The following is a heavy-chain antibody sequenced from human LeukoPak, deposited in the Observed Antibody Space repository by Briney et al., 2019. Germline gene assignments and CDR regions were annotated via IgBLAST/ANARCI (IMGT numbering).Heavy chain of an antibody. Sequence: SQTLSLTYSVSGYSISSGYYWGWIRQPPGKGLEWIGSIYHSGSTYYNPSLKSRVTISVDRSKNQFSLKLSSVTAADTAVYYCARVLGTTYYYDSSGYSPDAFDIWGQGTMVTVSS. CDR1: GYSISSGYY. V-gene: IGHV4-38-2*02. CDR3: ARVLGTTYYYDSSGYSPDAFDI. D-gene: IGHD3-22*01. CDR2: IYHSGST. J-gene: IGHJ3*02.